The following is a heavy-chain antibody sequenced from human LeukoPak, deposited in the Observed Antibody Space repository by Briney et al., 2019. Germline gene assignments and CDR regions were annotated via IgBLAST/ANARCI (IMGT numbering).Heavy chain of an antibody. Sequence: SETLSLTCTASGGSIRSGAYYWSWIRQHPGKGLEWIGYIYYSGSTYYNPSLESRVTISVDTSKNQFSLRLSSVTAADTAVYYCARDLSGDSSEPLGYFDYWGQGTLVTVSS. D-gene: IGHD3-22*01. CDR2: IYYSGST. V-gene: IGHV4-31*03. J-gene: IGHJ4*02. CDR1: GGSIRSGAYY. CDR3: ARDLSGDSSEPLGYFDY.